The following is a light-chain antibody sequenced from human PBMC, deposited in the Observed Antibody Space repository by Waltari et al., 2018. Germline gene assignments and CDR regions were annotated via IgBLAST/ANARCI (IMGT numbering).Light chain of an antibody. Sequence: ELVLTQSPGTLSLSPGERATLSCRAGQSVSSGYLAWYQQKNGQAPRLLIYGASSRATGIPDRFSGSGSGTDFTLTINRLEPEDSGVYYCQQYGSSPPLTFGGGTKVEI. V-gene: IGKV3-20*01. J-gene: IGKJ4*01. CDR1: QSVSSGY. CDR2: GAS. CDR3: QQYGSSPPLT.